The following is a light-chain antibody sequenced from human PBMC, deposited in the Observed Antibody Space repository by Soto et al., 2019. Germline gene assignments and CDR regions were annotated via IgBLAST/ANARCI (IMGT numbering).Light chain of an antibody. Sequence: SVLTQPPSVSAAPGQKVTISCSGSVSNIADNFAPWYQQLPGTAPKLLIYDNNKRPSEIPDRFSGSKSGTSATLDITGLQTGDEADYYCGTWDSSLGAHVFGTGTKVTVL. V-gene: IGLV1-51*01. CDR3: GTWDSSLGAHV. CDR2: DNN. J-gene: IGLJ1*01. CDR1: VSNIADNF.